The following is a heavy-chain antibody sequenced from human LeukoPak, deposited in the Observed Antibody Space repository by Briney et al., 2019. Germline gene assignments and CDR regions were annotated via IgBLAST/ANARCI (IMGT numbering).Heavy chain of an antibody. Sequence: PGGSLRLSCAASGFSFSTYGMNWVRQAPGKGLEWVSYISSLGSTIYYADSVKGRFTISRDNAKNSLYLQMNSLRAEDTAVYYCARGEQEMATMSIDYWGQGTLVTVSS. V-gene: IGHV3-48*01. CDR3: ARGEQEMATMSIDY. CDR2: ISSLGSTI. D-gene: IGHD5-24*01. CDR1: GFSFSTYG. J-gene: IGHJ4*02.